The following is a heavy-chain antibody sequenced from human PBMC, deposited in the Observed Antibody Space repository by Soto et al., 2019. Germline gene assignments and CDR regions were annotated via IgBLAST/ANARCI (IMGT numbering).Heavy chain of an antibody. J-gene: IGHJ4*02. CDR1: GGSISSGGYS. CDR2: IYHSGST. V-gene: IGHV4-30-2*01. D-gene: IGHD5-12*01. Sequence: QLQLQESGSGLVKPSQTLSLTCAVSGGSISSGGYSWSWIRQPPGKGLEWIGYIYHSGSTYYNPSRTGRVTLQVARSKNQFSLRLSSVTAADTAVYYCAAGGGLPRYSWGQGTLVTVSS. CDR3: AAGGGLPRYS.